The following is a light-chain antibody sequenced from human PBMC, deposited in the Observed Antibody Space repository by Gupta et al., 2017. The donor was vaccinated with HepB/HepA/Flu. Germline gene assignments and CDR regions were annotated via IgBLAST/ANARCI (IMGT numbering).Light chain of an antibody. J-gene: IGLJ2*01. CDR3: AAWDDSLSGML. CDR1: ISNIGNNY. CDR2: RNN. V-gene: IGLV1-47*01. Sequence: QTLLTQPPSASGTPGQRVAISCSGSISNIGNNYVYWYQHHPGTTPKLLIYRNNQRASGVPDRFSVSKSDTSASLAISGLRSEDEADYYCAAWDDSLSGMLFGGGTKLTVL.